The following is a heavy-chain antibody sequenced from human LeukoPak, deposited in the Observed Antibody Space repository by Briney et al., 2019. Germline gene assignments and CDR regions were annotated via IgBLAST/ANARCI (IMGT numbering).Heavy chain of an antibody. V-gene: IGHV1-46*01. CDR3: ARSPSIAVAGTGDWFDP. D-gene: IGHD6-19*01. CDR1: GYTFTSYY. CDR2: INPSGGST. Sequence: PQASVKVSCKASGYTFTSYYMHWVRQAPGQGLEWMGIINPSGGSTSYAQKFQGRVTMTRDKSTSTVYMELSSLRSEDTAVYYCARSPSIAVAGTGDWFDPWGQGTLVTVSS. J-gene: IGHJ5*02.